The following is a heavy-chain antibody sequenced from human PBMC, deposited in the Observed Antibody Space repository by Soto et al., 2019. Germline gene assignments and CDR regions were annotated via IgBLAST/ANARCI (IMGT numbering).Heavy chain of an antibody. CDR3: ARETSAYYDILTGYYQGGGMDV. V-gene: IGHV4-31*03. J-gene: IGHJ6*02. Sequence: SETLSLTCTVSGGSISSGGYYWSRIRQHPGKGLEWIGYIYYSGSTYYNPSLKSRVTISVDTSKNQFSLKLSSVTAADTAVYYCARETSAYYDILTGYYQGGGMDVWGQGTTVTVSS. CDR1: GGSISSGGYY. CDR2: IYYSGST. D-gene: IGHD3-9*01.